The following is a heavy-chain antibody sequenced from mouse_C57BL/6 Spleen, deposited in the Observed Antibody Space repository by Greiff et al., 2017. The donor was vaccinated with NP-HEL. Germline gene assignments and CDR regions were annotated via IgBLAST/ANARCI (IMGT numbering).Heavy chain of an antibody. CDR3: ARGITTVVAVDY. D-gene: IGHD1-1*01. Sequence: QVQLQQSGAELVRPGASVKMSCKASGYTFTSYNMHWVKQTPRQGLEWIGAIYPGNGDTSYNPQFKGKATLTVDKSSSPAYMQLSSLTSEDSAFYFCARGITTVVAVDYWGQGTTLTVSS. J-gene: IGHJ2*01. CDR1: GYTFTSYN. CDR2: IYPGNGDT. V-gene: IGHV1-12*01.